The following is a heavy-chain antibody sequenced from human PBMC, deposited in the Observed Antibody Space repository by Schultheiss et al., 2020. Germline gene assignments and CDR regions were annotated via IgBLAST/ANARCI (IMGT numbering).Heavy chain of an antibody. Sequence: SETLSLTCAVSGGSISSGGYSWSWIRQPPGKGLEWIGEINHSGSTNYNPSLKSRVTISVDTSKNQFSLKLSSVTAADTAVYYCARDTSRYYDSSGYPYYYYYGMDVWGQGTTVTVSS. V-gene: IGHV4-30-2*01. CDR1: GGSISSGGYS. CDR3: ARDTSRYYDSSGYPYYYYYGMDV. D-gene: IGHD3-22*01. J-gene: IGHJ6*02. CDR2: INHSGST.